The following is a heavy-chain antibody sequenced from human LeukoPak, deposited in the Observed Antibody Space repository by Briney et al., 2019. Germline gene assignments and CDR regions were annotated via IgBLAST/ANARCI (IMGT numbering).Heavy chain of an antibody. CDR1: GFTFSNYG. CDR2: IRYDGSDK. CDR3: AKEFAGSHYYYYYMDV. D-gene: IGHD3-10*01. J-gene: IGHJ6*03. V-gene: IGHV3-30*02. Sequence: GGSLRLSCAASGFTFSNYGMHWVRQAPGKGLEWVAFIRYDGSDKCYADSVKGRLTISRDNSKKTLYLQMNSLRPEDTAVYYCAKEFAGSHYYYYYMDVWGKGTSVTVSS.